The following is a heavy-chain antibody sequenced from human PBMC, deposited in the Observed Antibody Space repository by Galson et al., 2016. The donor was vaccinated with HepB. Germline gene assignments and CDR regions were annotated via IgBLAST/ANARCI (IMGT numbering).Heavy chain of an antibody. J-gene: IGHJ3*01. Sequence: TLSLTCTVSGGSLRSGGYYWSWIRQYPGKGLEWIGYIFYSGITYYNPSLRSRVTMSVDTSKNQFSLEVTSVTAADTAVFYCARTVSRDGFDLWGQGTEVTVSS. CDR2: IFYSGIT. V-gene: IGHV4-31*03. CDR3: ARTVSRDGFDL. CDR1: GGSLRSGGYY.